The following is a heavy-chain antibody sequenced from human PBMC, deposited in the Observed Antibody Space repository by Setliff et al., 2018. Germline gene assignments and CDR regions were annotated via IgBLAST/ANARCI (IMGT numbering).Heavy chain of an antibody. D-gene: IGHD3-3*01. J-gene: IGHJ3*02. CDR1: GYTFSSYA. CDR3: ARERVEWLSHDAFDI. Sequence: ASVKVSCEASGYTFSSYAMNWVRQAPGQGLEWMGWINTNTGNPTYAQGFTGRFVFSLDTSVSTAYLQISSLKAEDTAVYYCARERVEWLSHDAFDIWGQGTMVTVSS. CDR2: INTNTGNP. V-gene: IGHV7-4-1*02.